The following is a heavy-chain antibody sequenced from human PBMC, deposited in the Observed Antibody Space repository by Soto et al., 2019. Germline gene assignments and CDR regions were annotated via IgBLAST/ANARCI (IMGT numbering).Heavy chain of an antibody. V-gene: IGHV1-8*01. J-gene: IGHJ3*02. CDR3: ARGNGYRLGDAFDI. CDR1: GYTFTSYD. CDR2: MNPNSGNT. Sequence: QVQLVQSGAEVKKPGASVKVSCKASGYTFTSYDINWVRQATGQGLEWMGWMNPNSGNTGYAQKFQGRVTMTRNTSRSTAYMELSSLRSEATAVYYGARGNGYRLGDAFDIWGQGTMVTVYS. D-gene: IGHD3-16*02.